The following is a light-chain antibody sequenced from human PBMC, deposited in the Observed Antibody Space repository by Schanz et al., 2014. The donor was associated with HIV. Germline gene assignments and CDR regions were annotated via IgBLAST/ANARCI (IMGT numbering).Light chain of an antibody. Sequence: QSVLTQPPSASGTPGQRVTISCSGSSSNIKINAVNWYQQLPGTAPKLLVHGNNQRPSGVPDRFSGSKSAGTSASLTITGLQADDEADYYCQSYDSGLRGVVFGGGTKLTVL. V-gene: IGLV1-44*01. CDR2: GNN. CDR3: QSYDSGLRGVV. J-gene: IGLJ2*01. CDR1: SSNIKINA.